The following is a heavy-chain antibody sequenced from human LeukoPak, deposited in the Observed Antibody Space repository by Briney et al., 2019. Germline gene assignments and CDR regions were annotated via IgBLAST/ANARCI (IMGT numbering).Heavy chain of an antibody. Sequence: GGSLRLSCAASGFTFSNYGMHWVRQAPGKGLEWVALISFDGSQKYYADSVKGRFTISRDNSKNTLYLQMNSLRAEDTAVYYCARVNSGWYLFWFDPWGQGTLVTVSS. CDR3: ARVNSGWYLFWFDP. CDR1: GFTFSNYG. J-gene: IGHJ5*02. D-gene: IGHD6-19*01. CDR2: ISFDGSQK. V-gene: IGHV3-33*01.